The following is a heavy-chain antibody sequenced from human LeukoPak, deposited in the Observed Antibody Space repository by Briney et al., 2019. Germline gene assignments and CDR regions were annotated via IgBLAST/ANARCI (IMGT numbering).Heavy chain of an antibody. Sequence: SETLSLTCGVSGASVSSIGYSWSWIRQPPGRGLEWIGYIYQSGSASYNPSLQSRVTISIDKSKNQFSLKLSSVTAADTAVYYCASHYQHSGTDYWGQGSLVIVSS. D-gene: IGHD3-10*01. J-gene: IGHJ4*02. CDR3: ASHYQHSGTDY. CDR1: GASVSSIGYS. V-gene: IGHV4-30-2*01. CDR2: IYQSGSA.